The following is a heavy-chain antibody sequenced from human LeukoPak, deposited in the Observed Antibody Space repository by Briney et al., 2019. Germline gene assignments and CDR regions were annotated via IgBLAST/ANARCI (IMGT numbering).Heavy chain of an antibody. J-gene: IGHJ4*02. Sequence: PRGSLRLSCSASGFTFSSYAMHWVGQAPGKGLEYVSTISSNGFSTYYADSVKGRFTISRDNSKNTLYLQMSSLRAEDTAVYYCVKDRGGYNYGLGYFDYWGQATQVSFSS. V-gene: IGHV3-64D*06. CDR1: GFTFSSYA. D-gene: IGHD5-18*01. CDR3: VKDRGGYNYGLGYFDY. CDR2: ISSNGFST.